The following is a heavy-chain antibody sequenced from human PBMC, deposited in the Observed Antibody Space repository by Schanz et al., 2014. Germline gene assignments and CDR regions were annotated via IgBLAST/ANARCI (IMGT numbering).Heavy chain of an antibody. D-gene: IGHD3-3*02. V-gene: IGHV1-2*06. CDR3: ARENKDYDSILHKFFHYGLDL. J-gene: IGHJ6*02. Sequence: QVQLVQSGAEVKKPGASMKVSCKASGRTFIVYHVLHWVRQAPGQGLEWMGRISPNSGDTHSAQKFQGRVTKTWNRPISTAIMELSRLRSADTAFYYCARENKDYDSILHKFFHYGLDLWGQGTTVTVSS. CDR1: GRTFIVYH. CDR2: ISPNSGDT.